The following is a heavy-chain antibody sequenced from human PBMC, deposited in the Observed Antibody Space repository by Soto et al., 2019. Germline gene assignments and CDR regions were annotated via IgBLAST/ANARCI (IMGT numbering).Heavy chain of an antibody. CDR3: ARVNSGYDHFDY. CDR1: GFTFSSYG. V-gene: IGHV3-33*01. J-gene: IGHJ4*02. Sequence: PGGSLRLSCAASGFTFSSYGMHWVRQAPGKGLEWVAVIWYDGSNKYYADSVKGRFTISRDNAKNSLYLQMNSLRAEDTAVYYCARVNSGYDHFDYWGQGTLVTVSS. CDR2: IWYDGSNK. D-gene: IGHD5-12*01.